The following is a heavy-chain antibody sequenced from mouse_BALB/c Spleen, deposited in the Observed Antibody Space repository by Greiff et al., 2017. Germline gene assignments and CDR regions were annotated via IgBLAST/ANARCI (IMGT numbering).Heavy chain of an antibody. CDR1: GYTFTSYW. Sequence: QVQLQQPGAELVKPGAPVKLSCKASGYTFTSYWMNWVKQRPGRGLEWIGRIDPSDSETHYNQKFKDKATLTVDKSSSTAYIQLSSLTSEDSAVYYCARAQLTGSYAMDYWGQGTSVTVSS. J-gene: IGHJ4*01. CDR3: ARAQLTGSYAMDY. V-gene: IGHV1-69*02. CDR2: IDPSDSET. D-gene: IGHD4-1*01.